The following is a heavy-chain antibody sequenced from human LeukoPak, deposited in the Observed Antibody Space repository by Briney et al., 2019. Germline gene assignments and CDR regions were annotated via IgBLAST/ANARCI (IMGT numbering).Heavy chain of an antibody. CDR1: GFTFSSYA. D-gene: IGHD3-22*01. V-gene: IGHV3-23*01. Sequence: GGSLRLSCAASGFTFSSYAMSWVRQAPGKGLEWVSAISGSGGSTYYADSVKGGFTISRDNSKNTLYLQMNSLRAEDTAVYYCAKLLGSSRGPDGATKDYWGQGTLVTVSS. J-gene: IGHJ4*02. CDR2: ISGSGGST. CDR3: AKLLGSSRGPDGATKDY.